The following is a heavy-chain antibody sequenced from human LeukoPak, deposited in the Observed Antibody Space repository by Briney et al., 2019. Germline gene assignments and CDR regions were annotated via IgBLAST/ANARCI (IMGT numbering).Heavy chain of an antibody. V-gene: IGHV3-74*01. CDR3: VRDLGGRSGH. Sequence: PGGSLRLSCAASGFTFSSNWMHWVRQAPGKGLVWVSRINEDGSTTNYADSVKGRSTIFRDNAKNTLYLQMNSLRAEDTAVYSCVRDLGGRSGHWGQGTLVTVSS. CDR1: GFTFSSNW. J-gene: IGHJ4*02. CDR2: INEDGSTT. D-gene: IGHD1-26*01.